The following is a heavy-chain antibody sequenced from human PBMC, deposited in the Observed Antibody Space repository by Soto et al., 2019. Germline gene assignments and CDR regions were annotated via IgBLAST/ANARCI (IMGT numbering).Heavy chain of an antibody. Sequence: SETLSLTCTVSGGSVSSGSYYWSWIRQPPGKGLEWIGYIYYSGSTNYNPSLKSRVTISVDTSKNQFSLKLSSVTAADTAVYYCARERWSSSPCFDYWGQGTLVTVSS. D-gene: IGHD6-6*01. CDR3: ARERWSSSPCFDY. CDR1: GGSVSSGSYY. J-gene: IGHJ4*02. V-gene: IGHV4-61*01. CDR2: IYYSGST.